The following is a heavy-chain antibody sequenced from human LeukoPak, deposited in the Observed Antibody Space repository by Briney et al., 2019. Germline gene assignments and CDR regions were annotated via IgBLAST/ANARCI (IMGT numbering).Heavy chain of an antibody. CDR2: ISSSSTTI. Sequence: GGSLRLSCADSGFTLSGYIMNWGRQAPGKGLEWVSYISSSSTTIYYADSVKSRFTISRDHAKNSLYLQMNSLRDEDTAVYYCVHRASSLSGMAVWGKGTTVTVSS. J-gene: IGHJ6*03. D-gene: IGHD6-13*01. V-gene: IGHV3-48*02. CDR3: VHRASSLSGMAV. CDR1: GFTLSGYI.